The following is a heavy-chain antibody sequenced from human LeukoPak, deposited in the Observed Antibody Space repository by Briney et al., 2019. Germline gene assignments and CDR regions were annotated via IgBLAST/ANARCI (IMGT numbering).Heavy chain of an antibody. CDR2: IRSSSSYI. D-gene: IGHD6-6*01. CDR3: AREEGSSTSFDY. V-gene: IGHV3-21*01. CDR1: GFTFSSYS. Sequence: PGGSLRLSCAASGFTFSSYSMNWVRQAPGKGLEWVSSIRSSSSYIYYADSVKGRFTISRDNAKNSLYLQMNSLRAEDTAVYYCAREEGSSTSFDYWGQGTLVTVSS. J-gene: IGHJ4*02.